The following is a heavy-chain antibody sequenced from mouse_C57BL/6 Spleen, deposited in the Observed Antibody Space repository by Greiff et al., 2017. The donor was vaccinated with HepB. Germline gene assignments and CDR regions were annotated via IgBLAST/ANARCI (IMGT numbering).Heavy chain of an antibody. CDR2: INPNNGGT. J-gene: IGHJ2*01. D-gene: IGHD1-1*01. Sequence: EVQLQQSGPELVKPGASVKISCKASGYTFTDYYMNWVKQSHGKSLEWIGDINPNNGGTSYNQKFKGKATLTVDKSSSTAYMELRSLTSEDSAVYYCARFNYYGSSSGYWGQGTTLTVSS. V-gene: IGHV1-26*01. CDR3: ARFNYYGSSSGY. CDR1: GYTFTDYY.